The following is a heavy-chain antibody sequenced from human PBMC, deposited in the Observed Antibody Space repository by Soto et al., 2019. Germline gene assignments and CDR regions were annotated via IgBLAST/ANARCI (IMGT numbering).Heavy chain of an antibody. CDR3: ARVVGGIPVAGSWNWFDP. CDR2: ISTYNGNT. D-gene: IGHD6-19*01. J-gene: IGHJ5*02. CDR1: GYTFTSYA. Sequence: ASVKVSCKASGYTFTSYALSWVRHAPGQVLEWMGWISTYNGNTNYAQNLQGRVTMTTDISTNTAYMELRSLRSDDTAVYYCARVVGGIPVAGSWNWFDPWGQGTLVTVSS. V-gene: IGHV1-18*04.